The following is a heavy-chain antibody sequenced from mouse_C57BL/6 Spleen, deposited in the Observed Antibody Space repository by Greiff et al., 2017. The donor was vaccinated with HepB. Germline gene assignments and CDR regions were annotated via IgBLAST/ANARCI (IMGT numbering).Heavy chain of an antibody. V-gene: IGHV5S21*01. D-gene: IGHD2-3*01. CDR3: ARVDGYYLDY. Sequence: EVHLVESGEGLVKPGGSLKLSCAASGYAMTWVRQTSGKRLEWVAYISSGGDYIYYTDTVKGRFTISRDNARNTLYLQMSSLKSEDTAMYYCARVDGYYLDYWGQGTTLTVSS. J-gene: IGHJ2*01. CDR1: GYA. CDR2: ISSGGDYI.